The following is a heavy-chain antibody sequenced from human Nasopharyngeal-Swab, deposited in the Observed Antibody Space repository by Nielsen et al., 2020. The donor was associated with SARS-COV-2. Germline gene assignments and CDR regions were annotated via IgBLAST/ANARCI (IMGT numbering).Heavy chain of an antibody. D-gene: IGHD4-23*01. CDR3: ARDYGGNSGWFDP. V-gene: IGHV1-8*03. CDR2: VNPNSGDT. J-gene: IGHJ5*02. CDR1: GYTLSSYD. Sequence: ASVKVSCKASGYTLSSYDINWVRQATGQGLEWMGWVNPNSGDTGHAPNFQGRVTITRDTSISTVYMELSSLRSEDTAVYYCARDYGGNSGWFDPWGQGTLVTVSS.